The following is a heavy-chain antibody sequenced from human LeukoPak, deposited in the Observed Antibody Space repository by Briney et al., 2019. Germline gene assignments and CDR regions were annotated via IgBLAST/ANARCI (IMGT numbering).Heavy chain of an antibody. J-gene: IGHJ4*02. V-gene: IGHV1-69*13. CDR1: GGTFSSYA. CDR3: ARNFLGSRGYYFDY. D-gene: IGHD3-10*01. Sequence: GASVKVSCKASGGTFSSYAISWVRQAPGQGLEWMGGIIPIFGTANYAQKFQGRVTITADESTSTAYMELSSLRSDDTAVYYCARNFLGSRGYYFDYWGQGTLVTVSS. CDR2: IIPIFGTA.